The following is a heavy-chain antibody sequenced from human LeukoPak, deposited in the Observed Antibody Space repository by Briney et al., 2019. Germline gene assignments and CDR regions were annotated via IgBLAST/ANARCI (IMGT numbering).Heavy chain of an antibody. Sequence: GGSLRLSCAASGFTFSSYGMHWVRQAPGKGLEGVAVIWYDGSNKDYADSVKGRFTISRDNCKDTLYLQRNSLRAEDTAVYYCARNPIRGVTGWYYHYGMDVWGQGTTVTVSS. CDR1: GFTFSSYG. D-gene: IGHD2-21*02. J-gene: IGHJ6*02. V-gene: IGHV3-33*01. CDR3: ARNPIRGVTGWYYHYGMDV. CDR2: IWYDGSNK.